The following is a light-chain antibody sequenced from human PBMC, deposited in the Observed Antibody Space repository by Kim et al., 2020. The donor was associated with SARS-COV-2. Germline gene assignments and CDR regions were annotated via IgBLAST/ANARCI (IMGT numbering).Light chain of an antibody. CDR2: KAS. Sequence: ASVGDRVTITCRASQSIHISLAWYQQKPGKAPKLLIYKASSLQSGVPSRCSGSESGTEFTLTISSLQPDDFATYYCQQYDTYPWTFGQGTKVDIK. J-gene: IGKJ1*01. CDR1: QSIHIS. V-gene: IGKV1-5*03. CDR3: QQYDTYPWT.